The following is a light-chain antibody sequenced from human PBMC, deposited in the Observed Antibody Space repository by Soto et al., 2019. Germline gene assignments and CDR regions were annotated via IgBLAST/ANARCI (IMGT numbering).Light chain of an antibody. V-gene: IGLV2-8*01. Sequence: QSALTQPPSASGSPGQSVTISCTGTSSDVGGYNYVSWYQQYPGRAPKLMIYEVTKRPSGVPDRFSGSKSGNTASLTVSGLQAEDEADYYCSSSAASNNVYFVFGGGTKVTVL. CDR3: SSSAASNNVYFV. CDR1: SSDVGGYNY. CDR2: EVT. J-gene: IGLJ3*02.